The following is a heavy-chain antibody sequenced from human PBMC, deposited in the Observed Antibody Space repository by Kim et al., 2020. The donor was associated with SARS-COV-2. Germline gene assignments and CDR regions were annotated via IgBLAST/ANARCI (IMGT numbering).Heavy chain of an antibody. D-gene: IGHD1-26*01. CDR2: IYYSGST. J-gene: IGHJ6*02. CDR1: GGSISSSSYY. Sequence: SETLSLTCTVSGGSISSSSYYWGWIRQPPGKGLEWIGSIYYSGSTYYNPSLKSRVTISVDTSKNQFSLKLSSVTAADTAVYYCARDREGRQGYYYYYYGMDVWGQGTTVTVSS. CDR3: ARDREGRQGYYYYYYGMDV. V-gene: IGHV4-39*07.